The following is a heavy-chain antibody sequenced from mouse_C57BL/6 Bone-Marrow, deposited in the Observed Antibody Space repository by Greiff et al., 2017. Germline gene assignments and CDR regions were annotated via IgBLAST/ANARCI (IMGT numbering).Heavy chain of an antibody. Sequence: VKLQESGAELVRPGTSVKMSCKASGYTFTNYWIGWAKQRPGHGLEWIGDIYPGGGYTNYNEKFKGKATLTADKSSSTAYMQFSSLTSEDSAIYYCARKGIDSSGPGWFAYWGQGTLVTVSA. J-gene: IGHJ3*01. CDR3: ARKGIDSSGPGWFAY. V-gene: IGHV1-63*01. D-gene: IGHD3-2*02. CDR2: IYPGGGYT. CDR1: GYTFTNYW.